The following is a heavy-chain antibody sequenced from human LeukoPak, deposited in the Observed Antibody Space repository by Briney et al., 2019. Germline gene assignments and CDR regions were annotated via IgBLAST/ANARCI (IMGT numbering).Heavy chain of an antibody. CDR2: ISGYTGNT. D-gene: IGHD3-10*01. CDR1: GYTFSSFG. V-gene: IGHV1-18*01. Sequence: GASVKVSCKASGYTFSSFGISWVRQAPGQGLEYMGWISGYTGNTNYAQNLQGRVTMTTDTSTSTAYMELRSLRSDDTALYYCARSSWFGGRSEWRWFDPWGQGTLVTVSS. J-gene: IGHJ5*02. CDR3: ARSSWFGGRSEWRWFDP.